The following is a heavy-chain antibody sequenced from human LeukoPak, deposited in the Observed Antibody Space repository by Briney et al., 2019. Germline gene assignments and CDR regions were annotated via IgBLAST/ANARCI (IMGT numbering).Heavy chain of an antibody. CDR3: ARGSSYWSVDY. Sequence: GASVKLSCTASGYTFTSYKMHWVRQAPGQGLEWMGIINPSDDSTGYPQKFQGRLSMTSDTSTSTVYMELSSLRSEDTAVYYCARGSSYWSVDYWGQGTLVTVSS. J-gene: IGHJ4*02. D-gene: IGHD5-12*01. V-gene: IGHV1-46*01. CDR1: GYTFTSYK. CDR2: INPSDDST.